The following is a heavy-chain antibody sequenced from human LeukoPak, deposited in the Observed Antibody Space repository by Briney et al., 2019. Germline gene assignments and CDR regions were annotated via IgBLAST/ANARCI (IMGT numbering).Heavy chain of an antibody. CDR1: GGTCSSYA. D-gene: IGHD2-2*01. V-gene: IGHV1-69*13. CDR2: IIPIFGTA. CDR3: ASYCSSTSCCAGPDYYYGMDV. J-gene: IGHJ6*02. Sequence: GASVKVSIKASGGTCSSYAIIWVRQAPGQGLEWMGGIIPIFGTANYAQKFQGRVTITADESTSTAYMELSSLRSEDTAVYYCASYCSSTSCCAGPDYYYGMDVWGQGTTVTVSS.